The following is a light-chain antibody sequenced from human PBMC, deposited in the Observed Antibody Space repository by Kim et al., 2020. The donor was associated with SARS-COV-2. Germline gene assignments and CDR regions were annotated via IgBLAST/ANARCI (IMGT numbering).Light chain of an antibody. CDR1: TGCVPSGHF. CDR2: DTS. J-gene: IGLJ3*02. V-gene: IGLV7-46*01. Sequence: PGGTDPLPYGSRTGCVPSGHFPYWLQQKPGHAPRTMIYDTSNKHSWAPARFSGSLLGGKAALTLSGAQPEDEADYYCFLSYSGARVFGGGTQLTVL. CDR3: FLSYSGARV.